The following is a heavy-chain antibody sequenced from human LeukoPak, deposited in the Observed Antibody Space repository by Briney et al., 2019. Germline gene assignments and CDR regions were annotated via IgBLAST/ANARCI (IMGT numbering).Heavy chain of an antibody. CDR2: ISADSNTI. CDR3: ARDRAAPTWFFDL. Sequence: PGGSLRLSCAASGFTFSIYSMNWVRQAPGEGLEWLSYISADSNTIYYADSVKGRFTIPRDNAKTSLYLQMNTLRDEDTAVYYCARDRAAPTWFFDLWGRGTLVLVSS. J-gene: IGHJ2*01. V-gene: IGHV3-48*02. CDR1: GFTFSIYS. D-gene: IGHD2-15*01.